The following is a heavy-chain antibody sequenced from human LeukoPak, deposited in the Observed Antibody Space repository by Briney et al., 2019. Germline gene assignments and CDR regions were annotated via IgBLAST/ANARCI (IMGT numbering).Heavy chain of an antibody. D-gene: IGHD1-1*01. V-gene: IGHV3-30*04. CDR3: ARTTYYFDY. CDR2: ISYDGSNK. CDR1: GFTFSSYA. Sequence: PGGSLRLSCAASGFTFSSYAMHWVRQALGKGLEWVAVISYDGSNKYYADSVKGRFTISRDNSKNTLYLQMNSLRAEDTAVYYCARTTYYFDYWGQGTLVTVSS. J-gene: IGHJ4*02.